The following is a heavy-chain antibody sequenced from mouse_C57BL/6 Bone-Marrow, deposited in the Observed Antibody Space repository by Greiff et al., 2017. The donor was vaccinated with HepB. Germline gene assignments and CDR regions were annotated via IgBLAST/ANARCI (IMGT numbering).Heavy chain of an antibody. CDR3: TNGIPYYYAMDY. J-gene: IGHJ4*01. Sequence: VQLQQSGAELVRPGASVKLSCTASGFNIKDDYMHWVKQRPEQGLEWIGWIDPENGDTEYASKFQGKATITADTSSNTAYLQLSSLTSEDTAVYYCTNGIPYYYAMDYWGQGTSVTVSS. V-gene: IGHV14-4*01. D-gene: IGHD2-1*01. CDR1: GFNIKDDY. CDR2: IDPENGDT.